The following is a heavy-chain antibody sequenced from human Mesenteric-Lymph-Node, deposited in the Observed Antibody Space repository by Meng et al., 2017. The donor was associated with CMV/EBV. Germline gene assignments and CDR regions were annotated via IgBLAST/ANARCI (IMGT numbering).Heavy chain of an antibody. V-gene: IGHV4-34*01. CDR3: ARHQRWLKSEGGFNY. CDR1: GGAFSHCS. D-gene: IGHD4-23*01. CDR2: THHSGTT. J-gene: IGHJ4*02. Sequence: VRLRRGGEGPFRAPASTSPTAAVYGGAFSHCSWSWIRQPPGKGLVWVGETHHSGTTNYNPSLKSRVTISVDTAKNQFSLKLSSVTAADTAVYYCARHQRWLKSEGGFNYWGQGTLVTVSS.